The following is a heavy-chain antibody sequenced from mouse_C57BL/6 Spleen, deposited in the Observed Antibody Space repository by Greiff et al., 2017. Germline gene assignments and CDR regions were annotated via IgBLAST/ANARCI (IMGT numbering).Heavy chain of an antibody. Sequence: SGPELVKPGASVTIPCKASGYTFTDYNMDWVKQSHGKSLEWIGDINPNNGGTIYNQKFKGKATLTVDKSSSTAYMELRSLTSEDTAVYYCARGYGSSYWFAYWGQGTLVTVSA. V-gene: IGHV1-18*01. CDR1: GYTFTDYN. D-gene: IGHD1-1*01. CDR3: ARGYGSSYWFAY. J-gene: IGHJ3*01. CDR2: INPNNGGT.